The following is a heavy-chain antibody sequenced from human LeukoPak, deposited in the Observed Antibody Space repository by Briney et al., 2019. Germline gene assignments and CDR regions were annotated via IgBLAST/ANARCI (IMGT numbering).Heavy chain of an antibody. CDR1: GGSISSSSYY. J-gene: IGHJ5*02. D-gene: IGHD1-26*01. Sequence: SETLSLTCTVSGGSISSSSYYWGWIRQPPGKGLEWIGSIYYSGSTYYNPSLKSRVTISVDTSKNQFSLKLSSVTAADTAVYYCACSGSYGVWLDPWGQGTLVTVSS. V-gene: IGHV4-39*07. CDR2: IYYSGST. CDR3: ACSGSYGVWLDP.